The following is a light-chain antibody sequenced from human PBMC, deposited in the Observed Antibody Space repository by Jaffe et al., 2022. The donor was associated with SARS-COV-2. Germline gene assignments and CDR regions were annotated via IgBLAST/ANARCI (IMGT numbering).Light chain of an antibody. CDR1: ALSRQH. J-gene: IGLJ3*02. CDR2: KDT. Sequence: SYELTQPPSVSVSPGQTARISCSADALSRQHATWYQQRPGQAPLLILYKDTERPSGIPERFSGSSSGTTVTLTISGVQAEDEADYYCQSADGDGRVFGGGTKLTVL. V-gene: IGLV3-25*03. CDR3: QSADGDGRV.